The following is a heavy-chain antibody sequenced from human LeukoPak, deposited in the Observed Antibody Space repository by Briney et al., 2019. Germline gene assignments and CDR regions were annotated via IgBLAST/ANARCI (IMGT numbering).Heavy chain of an antibody. J-gene: IGHJ4*02. CDR3: ASHRPWIYLH. V-gene: IGHV4-39*01. D-gene: IGHD1-7*01. Sequence: SETLSLTCTVSGDFISTSNVYWGWVRQPPGKGLEWIVGMHYTGNTFYNPSLKSRVTISADTSKNQFSLRLISMTAADTAIYYCASHRPWIYLHWGRGTLVTVSS. CDR2: MHYTGNT. CDR1: GDFISTSNVY.